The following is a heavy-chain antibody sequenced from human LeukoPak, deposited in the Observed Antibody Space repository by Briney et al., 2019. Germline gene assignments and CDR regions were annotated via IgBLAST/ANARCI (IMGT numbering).Heavy chain of an antibody. CDR2: INPSGDNT. V-gene: IGHV1-46*01. CDR3: ARDNSVGDTAWWFDP. D-gene: IGHD1-26*01. CDR1: GYTFTNYY. Sequence: ASVKVSCKASGYTFTNYYIHWVRQAPGQGLEWMGLINPSGDNTWYAQKVQGRVTTTRDMSTSTTYMELSSLRSEDTAVYYCARDNSVGDTAWWFDPWGQGTLVTVSS. J-gene: IGHJ5*02.